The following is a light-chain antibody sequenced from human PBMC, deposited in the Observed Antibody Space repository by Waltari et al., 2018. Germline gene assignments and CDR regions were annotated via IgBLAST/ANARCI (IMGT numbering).Light chain of an antibody. CDR1: QSVSSSY. V-gene: IGKV3-20*01. CDR3: QQYGSSPFT. Sequence: EIVLTQSPGTLSLTPGERATLPCRASQSVSSSYLAWYQQKPGQAPRLLIYGASIRATGIPDRFSGSWAGADFTLTISRLEPEDFAVYYCQQYGSSPFTFGPGTKVDI. CDR2: GAS. J-gene: IGKJ3*01.